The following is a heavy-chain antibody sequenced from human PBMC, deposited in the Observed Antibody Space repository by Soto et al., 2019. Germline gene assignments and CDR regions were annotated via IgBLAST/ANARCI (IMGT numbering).Heavy chain of an antibody. D-gene: IGHD6-19*01. CDR1: GGSFSGYY. J-gene: IGHJ6*02. CDR2: INHSGST. CDR3: ARGRSAEGWYIFRYYSYGMDV. V-gene: IGHV4-34*01. Sequence: SETVSLTCAVYGGSFSGYYWSWIRQPPGKGLEWIGEINHSGSTNYNPSLKSRVTISVDTSKNQFSLKLSSVTAADTAVYYCARGRSAEGWYIFRYYSYGMDVSGPGTSVTVFS.